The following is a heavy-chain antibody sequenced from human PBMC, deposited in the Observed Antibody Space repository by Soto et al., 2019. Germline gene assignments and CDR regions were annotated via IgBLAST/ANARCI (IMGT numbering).Heavy chain of an antibody. CDR3: ARDRGAVTGDYFDY. V-gene: IGHV3-11*01. J-gene: IGHJ4*02. CDR1: GFTFSGLY. CDR2: IDSSGVKK. D-gene: IGHD6-19*01. Sequence: QVQLTESGGGLVKPGGSLRLSCAASGFTFSGLYMSWIRQAPGKGLEWVSCIDSSGVKKYYAESVRGRFTISRDNAKNSLYLQMNRLRAEDTAGYYCARDRGAVTGDYFDYWGQGTLVTVSS.